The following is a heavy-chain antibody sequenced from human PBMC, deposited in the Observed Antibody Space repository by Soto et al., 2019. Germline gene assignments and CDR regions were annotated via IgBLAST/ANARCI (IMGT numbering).Heavy chain of an antibody. CDR3: ARDGVSSGYYSGY. V-gene: IGHV4-61*01. CDR1: GGSVSSGSYY. Sequence: SETLSLTCTVSGGSVSSGSYYWSWIRQPPGKGLEWIGYIYYSGSTNYNPSLKSRVTISLDTSKNQFSLKLNSVTAADTAVYYCARDGVSSGYYSGYWGQGTLVTVSS. D-gene: IGHD3-22*01. J-gene: IGHJ4*02. CDR2: IYYSGST.